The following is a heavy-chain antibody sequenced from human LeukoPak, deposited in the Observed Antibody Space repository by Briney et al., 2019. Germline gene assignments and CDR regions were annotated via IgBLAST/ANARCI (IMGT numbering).Heavy chain of an antibody. Sequence: GASVKVSCKASGYTFTSYGISWVRQAPGQGLEWMGWISAYNGNTNYAQKLQGRVTMTTDTSTSTAYMELRSLRSDDTAVYYCAREEAAGGGVPAAKGNPLFYWGQGTLVTVSS. V-gene: IGHV1-18*01. D-gene: IGHD2-2*01. CDR2: ISAYNGNT. CDR3: AREEAAGGGVPAAKGNPLFY. J-gene: IGHJ4*02. CDR1: GYTFTSYG.